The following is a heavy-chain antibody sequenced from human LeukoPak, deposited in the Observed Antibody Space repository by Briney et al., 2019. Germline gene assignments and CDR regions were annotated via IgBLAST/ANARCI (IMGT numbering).Heavy chain of an antibody. D-gene: IGHD3-9*01. CDR3: ARAPDYDILTGYPSYYFDY. V-gene: IGHV4-4*07. CDR2: IYSSGST. CDR1: GGSISSYY. Sequence: SETLSLTCTVPGGSISSYYWSWIRQPAGKGLEWIGRIYSSGSTNYNPSLKSRVTMSVDTSKNQFSLKLSSVTAADTAVYYCARAPDYDILTGYPSYYFDYWGQGTLVTVSS. J-gene: IGHJ4*02.